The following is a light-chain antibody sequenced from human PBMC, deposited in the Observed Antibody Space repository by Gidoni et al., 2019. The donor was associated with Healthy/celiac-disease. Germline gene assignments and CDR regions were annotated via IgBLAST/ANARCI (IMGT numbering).Light chain of an antibody. V-gene: IGKV1-5*01. J-gene: IGKJ1*01. Sequence: DIQMTQTPSTLSASVGDRVTITCRASRSINSWLAWYEQKPGKAPKLLIYDACSLESGVPSRFSGSGSGTEFTLTISSLQPDDFATYYCQRGTFGQGTKVEIK. CDR1: RSINSW. CDR3: QRGT. CDR2: DAC.